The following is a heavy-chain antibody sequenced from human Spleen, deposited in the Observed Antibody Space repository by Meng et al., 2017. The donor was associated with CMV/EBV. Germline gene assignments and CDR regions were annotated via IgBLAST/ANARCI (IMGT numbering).Heavy chain of an antibody. CDR2: INPNSGGT. J-gene: IGHJ4*02. D-gene: IGHD1-26*01. CDR3: ARDMRSSYYSALYYFDY. V-gene: IGHV1-2*02. Sequence: ASVKVSCKASGYTSTGYYMHWVRQAPGQGLEWMGWINPNSGGTNYAQKFQGRVTMTRDTSISTAYMELSRLRSDDMAVYYCARDMRSSYYSALYYFDYWGQGTLVTVSS. CDR1: GYTSTGYY.